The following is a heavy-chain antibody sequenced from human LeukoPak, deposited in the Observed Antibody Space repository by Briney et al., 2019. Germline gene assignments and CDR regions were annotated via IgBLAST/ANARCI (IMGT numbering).Heavy chain of an antibody. CDR3: ARGRVPAAINYYYYYMDV. CDR1: GGTFSSYA. J-gene: IGHJ6*03. CDR2: IIPIFGTA. V-gene: IGHV1-69*05. D-gene: IGHD2-2*02. Sequence: SVTVSCKASGGTFSSYAISWVRQAPGQGLEWMGGIIPIFGTANYAQKFQGRVTITTDESTSTAYMELSSLRSEDTAVYYCARGRVPAAINYYYYYMDVGGRGTTVTVS.